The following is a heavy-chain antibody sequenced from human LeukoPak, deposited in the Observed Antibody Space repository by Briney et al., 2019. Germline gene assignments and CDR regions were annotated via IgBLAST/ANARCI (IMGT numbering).Heavy chain of an antibody. V-gene: IGHV4-30-4*08. Sequence: SQTLSLTCTVSGGSISSGTYYWSWIRQLPGKGLEWIGYIYYRGDTYYNPSLKSRVTISVDTSKNQFSLKLSSVTAADTAVYYCARLEPTIAVAGPFDYWGQGTLVTVSS. D-gene: IGHD6-19*01. CDR2: IYYRGDT. CDR3: ARLEPTIAVAGPFDY. CDR1: GGSISSGTYY. J-gene: IGHJ4*02.